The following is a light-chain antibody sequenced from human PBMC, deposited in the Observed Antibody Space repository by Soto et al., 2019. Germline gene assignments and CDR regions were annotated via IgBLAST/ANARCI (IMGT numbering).Light chain of an antibody. CDR3: QNYNGAPWT. Sequence: DIQMTQSPSSLSASVGDRVTITCRASQGISTYLVWYQQKPGTVPSLLIFAASNFQSGVPSRFSGSGSGTDFTLTISSLQPEDVATYYCQNYNGAPWTFGQGTKVEIK. J-gene: IGKJ1*01. CDR1: QGISTY. CDR2: AAS. V-gene: IGKV1-27*01.